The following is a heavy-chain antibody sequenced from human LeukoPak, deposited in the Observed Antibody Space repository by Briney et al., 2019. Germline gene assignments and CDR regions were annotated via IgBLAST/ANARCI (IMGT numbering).Heavy chain of an antibody. CDR2: INPSGGST. CDR1: GYAFTRHY. CDR3: ARAYSGVLRFLEWSEDPIDY. Sequence: ASVKVSCKASGYAFTRHYMHWVRQAPGQGLEWMGIINPSGGSTSYAQKFQGRVTMTRDMSTSTVYMELSSLRSEDTAVYYCARAYSGVLRFLEWSEDPIDYWGQGTLVTVSS. V-gene: IGHV1-46*01. J-gene: IGHJ4*02. D-gene: IGHD3-3*01.